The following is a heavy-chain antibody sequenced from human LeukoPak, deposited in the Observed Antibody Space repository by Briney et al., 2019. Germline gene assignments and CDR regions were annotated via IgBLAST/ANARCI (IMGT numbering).Heavy chain of an antibody. V-gene: IGHV1-46*01. Sequence: ASVKVSCKASGYTFTSYYIHWVRQVPGQGLQWMAIINPSTGSTTYEQNFQGRLTMTRDMSTSTVYMELSSLRSEDTAVYYCARDAVVVAATSLDYWGQGTLVTVSS. CDR1: GYTFTSYY. J-gene: IGHJ4*02. CDR3: ARDAVVVAATSLDY. D-gene: IGHD2-15*01. CDR2: INPSTGST.